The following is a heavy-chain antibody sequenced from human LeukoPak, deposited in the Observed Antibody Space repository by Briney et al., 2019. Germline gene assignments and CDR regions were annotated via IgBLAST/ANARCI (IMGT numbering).Heavy chain of an antibody. D-gene: IGHD6-6*01. CDR1: GYTFTSYY. Sequence: EASVKVSCKASGYTFTSYYMHWVRQAPGQGLEWMGIINPSGGSTSYAQKFQGRVTRTRDTSTSTVYMELSSLRSEDTAVYYCARDLGYSSSSPSGGAFDIWGQGTMVTVSS. CDR2: INPSGGST. CDR3: ARDLGYSSSSPSGGAFDI. V-gene: IGHV1-46*01. J-gene: IGHJ3*02.